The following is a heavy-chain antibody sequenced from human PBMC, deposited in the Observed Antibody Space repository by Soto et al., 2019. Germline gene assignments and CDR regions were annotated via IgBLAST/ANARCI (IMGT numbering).Heavy chain of an antibody. Sequence: GGSLRLSCAASGFTFSSYSMSWVRQAPGKGLEWVSSISSSSSYIYYADSVKGRFTISRDNAKNSLYLQMNSLRAEDTAVYYCARVRTATVTTFDYWGQGTLVTVSS. V-gene: IGHV3-21*01. CDR1: GFTFSSYS. CDR2: ISSSSSYI. D-gene: IGHD4-17*01. J-gene: IGHJ4*02. CDR3: ARVRTATVTTFDY.